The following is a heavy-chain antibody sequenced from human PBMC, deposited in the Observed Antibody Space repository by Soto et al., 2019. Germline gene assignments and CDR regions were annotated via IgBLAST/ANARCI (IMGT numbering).Heavy chain of an antibody. V-gene: IGHV3-21*01. D-gene: IGHD2-2*01. CDR3: AREGMGVVVPAAPRMFGMDV. J-gene: IGHJ6*02. CDR1: GFTFSSYS. CDR2: ISSSSSYI. Sequence: EVQLVESGGGLVKPGGSLRLSCAASGFTFSSYSMNWVRQAPGKGLEWVSSISSSSSYIYYADSVKGRFTISRDNAKNSLYLQRNSLRAEDTAVYYCAREGMGVVVPAAPRMFGMDVWGQGTTVTVSS.